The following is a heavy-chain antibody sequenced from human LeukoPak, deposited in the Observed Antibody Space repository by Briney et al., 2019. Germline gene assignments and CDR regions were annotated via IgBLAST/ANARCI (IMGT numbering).Heavy chain of an antibody. V-gene: IGHV3-9*01. CDR1: GFTFDDYA. J-gene: IGHJ2*01. Sequence: PGGSLRLSCAASGFTFDDYAMHWVRQAPGKGLEWVSGISWNSGSIGYADSVKGRFTISRDNAKNSLYLQMNSLRAEDTALYYCVKHYISGWHNWYFDLWGRGALVTVSS. D-gene: IGHD6-19*01. CDR3: VKHYISGWHNWYFDL. CDR2: ISWNSGSI.